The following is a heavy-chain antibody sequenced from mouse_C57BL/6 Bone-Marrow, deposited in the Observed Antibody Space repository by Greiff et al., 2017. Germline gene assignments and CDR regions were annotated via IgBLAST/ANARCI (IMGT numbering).Heavy chain of an antibody. D-gene: IGHD2-1*01. V-gene: IGHV1-26*01. J-gene: IGHJ3*01. CDR3: AGNCWFAY. Sequence: EVKVVESGPELVKPGASVKISCKASGYTFTDYYMNWVKQSHGKSLEWIGDINPNNGGTSYNQKFKGKATLTVDKSSSTAYMELRSLTSEDSAVYYCAGNCWFAYWGQGTLVTVSA. CDR1: GYTFTDYY. CDR2: INPNNGGT.